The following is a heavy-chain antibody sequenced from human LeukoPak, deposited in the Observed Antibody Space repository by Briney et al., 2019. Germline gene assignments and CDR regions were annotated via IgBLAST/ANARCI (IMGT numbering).Heavy chain of an antibody. D-gene: IGHD1-14*01. Sequence: PGRSLRLSCVASGFTFSSYGMHWVRQAPGKGLEWVAVIWYDGSNKFYADSVKGRFTISRDNSKNTVDLQMNSLRAEDTAVYYCARTGDSGFYPLGNWGQGTRVTVSS. V-gene: IGHV3-33*01. CDR2: IWYDGSNK. CDR1: GFTFSSYG. J-gene: IGHJ4*02. CDR3: ARTGDSGFYPLGN.